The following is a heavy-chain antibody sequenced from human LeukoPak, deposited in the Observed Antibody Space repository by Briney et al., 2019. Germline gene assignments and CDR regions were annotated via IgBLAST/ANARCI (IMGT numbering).Heavy chain of an antibody. V-gene: IGHV1-2*02. CDR2: INPNSGGT. CDR1: GYTFTGYY. D-gene: IGHD2-21*02. CDR3: ARYLGGVTATRFDY. Sequence: ASVKVSCKASGYTFTGYYMHWVRQAPGQGLEWMGWINPNSGGTNYAQKFQGRVTMTRDTSISTAYMELSRLRSDDTAVYYCARYLGGVTATRFDYWGQGTLVTVSS. J-gene: IGHJ4*02.